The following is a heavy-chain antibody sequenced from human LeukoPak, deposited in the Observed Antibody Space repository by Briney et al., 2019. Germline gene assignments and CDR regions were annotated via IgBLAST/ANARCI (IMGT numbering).Heavy chain of an antibody. CDR2: ISSSGSTI. Sequence: GGSLRLSCAASGFTFSDYYMSWIRQAPGKGLEWVSYISSSGSTIYYADSVKGRFTISRDNAKNSLHLQMDSLRAEDTAVYYCARVGYCGGDCYDAFDIWGQGTMVTVSS. CDR1: GFTFSDYY. J-gene: IGHJ3*02. CDR3: ARVGYCGGDCYDAFDI. V-gene: IGHV3-11*01. D-gene: IGHD2-21*02.